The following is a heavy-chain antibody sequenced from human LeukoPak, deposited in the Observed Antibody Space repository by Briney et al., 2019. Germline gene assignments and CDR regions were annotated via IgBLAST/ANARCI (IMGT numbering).Heavy chain of an antibody. CDR3: ARDPVRYGGNQGYFDY. V-gene: IGHV3-53*01. D-gene: IGHD4-23*01. CDR1: GFTVSSNY. CDR2: IYSGGST. Sequence: PGGSLRLSCAASGFTVSSNYMSWVRQVPGKGLEWVSVIYSGGSTYYADSVKGRFTISRDNSKNTLYLQMNSLRAEDTAVHYCARDPVRYGGNQGYFDYWGQGTLVTVSS. J-gene: IGHJ4*02.